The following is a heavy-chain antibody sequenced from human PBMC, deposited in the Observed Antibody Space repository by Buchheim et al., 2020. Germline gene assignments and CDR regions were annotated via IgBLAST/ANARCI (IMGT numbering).Heavy chain of an antibody. CDR2: ISWDGGST. Sequence: EVQLVESGGVVVQPGGSLRLSCAASGFTFDDYTMHWVRQAPGKGLEWVSLISWDGGSTYHADSVKGRFTISRDNSKNSLYLQMHSLRTEDTALYYCAKAEFTFFRGGPGPYDYWGQGTL. CDR1: GFTFDDYT. V-gene: IGHV3-43*01. CDR3: AKAEFTFFRGGPGPYDY. J-gene: IGHJ4*02. D-gene: IGHD2/OR15-2a*01.